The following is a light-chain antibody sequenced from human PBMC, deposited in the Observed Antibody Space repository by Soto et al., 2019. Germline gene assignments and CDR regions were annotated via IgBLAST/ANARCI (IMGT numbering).Light chain of an antibody. CDR3: SSYAGSNTVV. CDR1: SSDVGGYNY. Sequence: QSALTQPPSASGSPGQSVTISCTGTSSDVGGYNYVSWYQQHPGKAPKLMIYEVSKRPSGVPDRIYGSKSGNTASLTVSGLHAEDEADYYCSSYAGSNTVVFGGGTKLTVL. J-gene: IGLJ2*01. CDR2: EVS. V-gene: IGLV2-8*01.